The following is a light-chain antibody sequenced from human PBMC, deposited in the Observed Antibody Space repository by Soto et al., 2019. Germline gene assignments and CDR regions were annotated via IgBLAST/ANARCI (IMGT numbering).Light chain of an antibody. CDR1: NSDIGGYNY. CDR2: GVT. V-gene: IGLV2-8*01. Sequence: QSALTQPPSASGSPGQSVTISCTGTNSDIGGYNYVSWYQQHPGKAPKLIIYGVTKRPSGVPGRFSGSKSGNTASLTVSGLQAEDEADYYCSSYAGSNTPYVFGTGTKVTVL. J-gene: IGLJ1*01. CDR3: SSYAGSNTPYV.